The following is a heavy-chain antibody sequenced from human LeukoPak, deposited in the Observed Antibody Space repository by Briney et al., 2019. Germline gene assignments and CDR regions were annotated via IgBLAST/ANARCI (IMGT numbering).Heavy chain of an antibody. Sequence: PGGSLRLSCAASGFTLSNYGMHWVRQAPGKGLEWVAAIWHDGSRKYYAESVKGRFTISRDNARNTVYVQMDSLRAEDTAVYYCARDEGDSSGYYPGLWGQGTLVTVSS. J-gene: IGHJ1*01. CDR3: ARDEGDSSGYYPGL. D-gene: IGHD3-22*01. CDR1: GFTLSNYG. V-gene: IGHV3-33*01. CDR2: IWHDGSRK.